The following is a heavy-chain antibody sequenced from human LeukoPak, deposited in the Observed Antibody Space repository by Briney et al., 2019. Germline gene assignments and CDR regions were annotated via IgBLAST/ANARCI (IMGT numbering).Heavy chain of an antibody. CDR2: VSYDGGSK. J-gene: IGHJ4*02. V-gene: IGHV3-30-3*01. D-gene: IGHD6-13*01. CDR3: ARVKGGIAAAGNYFDY. CDR1: GFAFSSYA. Sequence: AGRSLRLSCAASGFAFSSYAMHWVRQGPGKGLEWVALVSYDGGSKYYADPVKGRITISRDNSKNTLHLQMNSLRTEDTAVYYCARVKGGIAAAGNYFDYWGQGTLVTVSS.